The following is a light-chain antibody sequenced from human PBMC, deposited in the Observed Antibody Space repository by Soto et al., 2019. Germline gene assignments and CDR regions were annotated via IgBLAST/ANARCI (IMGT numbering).Light chain of an antibody. CDR3: QTWGTGIGV. V-gene: IGLV4-69*01. CDR2: LNSDGSH. Sequence: QLVLTQSPSASASLGASVKLTCTLSSGHSSYAIAWHQQQPEKGPRYLMKLNSDGSHRKGDGIPDRFSGSSSGAEHYLTISSLQSEDEADYCCQTWGTGIGVFGGGTKLTVL. CDR1: SGHSSYA. J-gene: IGLJ2*01.